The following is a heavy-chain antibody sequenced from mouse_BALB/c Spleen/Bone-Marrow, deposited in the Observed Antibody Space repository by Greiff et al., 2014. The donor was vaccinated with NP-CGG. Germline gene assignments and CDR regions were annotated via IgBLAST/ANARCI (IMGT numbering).Heavy chain of an antibody. V-gene: IGHV14-1*02. D-gene: IGHD4-1*01. J-gene: IGHJ4*01. CDR2: IDPENGNT. Sequence: VQLQQSGAELVRPGALVKLSCKASGFNIKDYYMHWVKQRPERGLEWIGWIDPENGNTIYDPKFQGKASITADTSSNTAYLQLSSLTSEDTAVYYCARCNWDGYYAMDYWGQGTSVTVSS. CDR3: ARCNWDGYYAMDY. CDR1: GFNIKDYY.